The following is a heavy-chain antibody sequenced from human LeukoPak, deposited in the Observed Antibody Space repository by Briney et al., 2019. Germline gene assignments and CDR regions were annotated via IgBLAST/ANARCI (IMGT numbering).Heavy chain of an antibody. V-gene: IGHV4-59*01. CDR2: IYYSGST. J-gene: IGHJ4*02. D-gene: IGHD3-9*01. CDR1: GGSISSYY. Sequence: PSETLSLTCTVSGGSISSYYWSWIRQPPGKGLEWIGYIYYSGSTNYNPSLKSRVTISVDTSKNQFSLKLSSVTAADTAVYYCARVQDILTGSEWGQGTLVTVSS. CDR3: ARVQDILTGSE.